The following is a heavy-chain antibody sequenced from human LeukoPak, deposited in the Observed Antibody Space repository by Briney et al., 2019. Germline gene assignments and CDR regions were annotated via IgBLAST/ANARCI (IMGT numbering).Heavy chain of an antibody. J-gene: IGHJ4*02. V-gene: IGHV4-34*01. CDR2: INHSGST. CDR1: GGSFSGYY. D-gene: IGHD1-26*01. Sequence: PSETLSLTCAVYGGSFSGYYWSWIRQPPGKGLEWIGEINHSGSTNYNPSLKSRVTISVDTSKNQFSLKLSSVTAADTAVYYCARGGEGATRGEFDYWGQGTLVTVSS. CDR3: ARGGEGATRGEFDY.